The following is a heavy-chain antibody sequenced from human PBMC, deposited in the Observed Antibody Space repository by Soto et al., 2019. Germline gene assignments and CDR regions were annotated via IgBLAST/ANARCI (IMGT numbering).Heavy chain of an antibody. D-gene: IGHD2-2*01. CDR1: GGSFSGYY. Sequence: SETLSLTCAVYGGSFSGYYWSWIRQPPGKGLEWIGEINHSGSTNYNPSLKSRVTISVDTSKNQFSLKLSSVTAADTAVYYCARYTVVPAAMALYRNYYYYYYMDVWGKGTTVTVSS. V-gene: IGHV4-34*01. CDR2: INHSGST. CDR3: ARYTVVPAAMALYRNYYYYYYMDV. J-gene: IGHJ6*03.